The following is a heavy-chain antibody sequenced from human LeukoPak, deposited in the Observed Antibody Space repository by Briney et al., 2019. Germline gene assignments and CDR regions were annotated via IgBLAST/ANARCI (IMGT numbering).Heavy chain of an antibody. CDR3: ARGRVSTVTTSVSPLFDY. CDR1: GGSFSGYY. V-gene: IGHV4-34*01. Sequence: PSETLSLTCAVYGGSFSGYYWSWIRQPPGKGLEWIGEINHSGSTNYNPSLKSRVTLSVDTSKNQFSLKLSSVTAADTAVYYCARGRVSTVTTSVSPLFDYWGQGTLVTVSS. CDR2: INHSGST. J-gene: IGHJ4*02. D-gene: IGHD4-17*01.